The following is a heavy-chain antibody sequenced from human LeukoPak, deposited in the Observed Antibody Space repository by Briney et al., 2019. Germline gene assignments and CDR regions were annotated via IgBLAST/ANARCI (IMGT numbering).Heavy chain of an antibody. J-gene: IGHJ4*02. D-gene: IGHD3-9*01. CDR1: GYTFTGYY. CDR2: INPNSGGT. CDR3: ARVHHYDILTGYCDY. V-gene: IGHV1-2*02. Sequence: ASVKVSCKASGYTFTGYYMHWVRQAPGQGLEWMGWINPNSGGTNYAQKFQGRVTMTRDTSISTAYMELSGLRSDDTAVYYCARVHHYDILTGYCDYWGQGTLVTVSS.